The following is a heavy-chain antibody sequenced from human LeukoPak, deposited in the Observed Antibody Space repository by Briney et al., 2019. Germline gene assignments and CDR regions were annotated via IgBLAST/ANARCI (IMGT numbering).Heavy chain of an antibody. V-gene: IGHV5-10-1*01. Sequence: GESPRISCKGSGYRFTSYWISWVRQMPGKGLEWMGSIDPSDCYTNYCPSFQGHVTISGDKSISTAYLQWSSLKASDTAMYYCARVVVTSKRREFDYWGQGTLV. CDR1: GYRFTSYW. CDR2: IDPSDCYT. J-gene: IGHJ4*02. CDR3: ARVVVTSKRREFDY. D-gene: IGHD2-21*02.